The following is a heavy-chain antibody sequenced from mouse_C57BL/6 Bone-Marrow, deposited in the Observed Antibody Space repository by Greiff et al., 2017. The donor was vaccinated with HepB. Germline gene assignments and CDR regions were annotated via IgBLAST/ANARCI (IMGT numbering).Heavy chain of an antibody. D-gene: IGHD2-3*01. CDR1: GFTFSDYG. Sequence: EVKLQESGGGLVQPGGSLKLSCAASGFTFSDYGMAWVRQAPRKGPEWVAFISNLAYSIYYADTVTGRFTISRENAKNTLYLEMSSLRSEDTAMYYCARHHDGYWGYFDVWGTGTTVTVSS. CDR3: ARHHDGYWGYFDV. J-gene: IGHJ1*03. V-gene: IGHV5-15*01. CDR2: ISNLAYSI.